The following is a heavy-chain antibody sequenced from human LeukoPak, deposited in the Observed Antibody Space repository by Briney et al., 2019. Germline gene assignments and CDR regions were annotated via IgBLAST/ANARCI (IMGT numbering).Heavy chain of an antibody. V-gene: IGHV3-7*01. CDR1: GFMFSGYS. J-gene: IGHJ4*02. CDR2: INEDESDN. CDR3: ARWKGPRSEFDY. D-gene: IGHD5-12*01. Sequence: GGSLRLSCAASGFMFSGYSMSWVRQAPGKGLEWVAHINEDESDNYYGGSVKGRFTASRDNAKNSVNLQMNSLRVEDTAVYYCARWKGPRSEFDYWGQGTLVTVSS.